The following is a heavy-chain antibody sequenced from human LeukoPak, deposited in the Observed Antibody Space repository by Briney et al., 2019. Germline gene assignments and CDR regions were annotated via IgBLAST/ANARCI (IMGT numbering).Heavy chain of an antibody. Sequence: PGGSLRLSCAASEFAFSTYNMNWVRQAPGKGLEWVSYISTGSSTTYYADSVKGRFTISRDNAKNSLYLQMDSLRAEDTAVYYCARDFDRSGDYHHFDVWGQGTLVTVSS. V-gene: IGHV3-48*04. CDR1: EFAFSTYN. J-gene: IGHJ4*02. CDR3: ARDFDRSGDYHHFDV. CDR2: ISTGSSTT. D-gene: IGHD3-9*01.